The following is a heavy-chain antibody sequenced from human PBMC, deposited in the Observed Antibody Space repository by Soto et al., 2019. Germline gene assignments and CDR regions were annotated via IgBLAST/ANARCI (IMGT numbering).Heavy chain of an antibody. D-gene: IGHD3-22*01. J-gene: IGHJ4*02. CDR1: GGSISSSSYY. V-gene: IGHV4-39*01. Sequence: SETLSLTCTVSGGSISSSSYYWGWIRQPPGKGLEWIGSIYYSGSTYYNPSLKSRVTISVDTSKNQFSLKLSSVTAADTAVYYCARAPPGYYYDSSGSNFDYWGQGTLVTVSS. CDR3: ARAPPGYYYDSSGSNFDY. CDR2: IYYSGST.